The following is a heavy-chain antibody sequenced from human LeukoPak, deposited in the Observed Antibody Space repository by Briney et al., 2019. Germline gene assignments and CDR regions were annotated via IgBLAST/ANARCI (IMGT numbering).Heavy chain of an antibody. D-gene: IGHD1-26*01. CDR3: ARGRSGSYLGYSDY. CDR2: ISSSGSTI. CDR1: GFTFSSYS. Sequence: GGSLRLSCAASGFTFSSYSMNWVRQAPGKGLEWVSSISSSGSTIYYADSVKGRFTISRDNAKNSLYLQMNSLRAEDTAVYYCARGRSGSYLGYSDYWGQGTLVTVSS. J-gene: IGHJ4*02. V-gene: IGHV3-48*04.